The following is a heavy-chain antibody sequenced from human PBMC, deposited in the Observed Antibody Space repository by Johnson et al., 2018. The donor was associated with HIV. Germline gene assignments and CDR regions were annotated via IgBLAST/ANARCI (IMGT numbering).Heavy chain of an antibody. Sequence: QVQLMESGGGVVQPGRSLRLSCAASGFTFSSYAMHWVRQAPGKGLEWVAVISYDGSNKYYADSVKGRFTISRDNSKNTLYLQMNSLRAEDTAVYYCARDSPGGALDIWGQGTMVTVS. CDR1: GFTFSSYA. V-gene: IGHV3-30-3*01. J-gene: IGHJ3*02. D-gene: IGHD3-10*01. CDR2: ISYDGSNK. CDR3: ARDSPGGALDI.